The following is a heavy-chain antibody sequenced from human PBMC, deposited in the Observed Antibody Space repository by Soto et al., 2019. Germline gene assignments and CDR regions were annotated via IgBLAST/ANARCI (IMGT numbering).Heavy chain of an antibody. V-gene: IGHV3-30*03. CDR1: GFDFNKFG. Sequence: QVQLVQSGGGLVQPGRSLRLSCAASGFDFNKFGLHWVRQTPGKGLEWVAFITYEGSHRDHADSVKGRFTVSRDNSKNMLYLQMDSMRAEDTAVYYCARGVTVAGAPIYNTGLDVWGQGTTVTVTS. CDR3: ARGVTVAGAPIYNTGLDV. D-gene: IGHD6-19*01. J-gene: IGHJ6*02. CDR2: ITYEGSHR.